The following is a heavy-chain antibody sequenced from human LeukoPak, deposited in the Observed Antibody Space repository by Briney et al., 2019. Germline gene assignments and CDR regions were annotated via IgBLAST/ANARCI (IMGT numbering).Heavy chain of an antibody. D-gene: IGHD2-21*02. CDR3: AKDYCGGDCYSGWYFDL. CDR2: ISYNSDTI. J-gene: IGHJ2*01. V-gene: IGHV3-9*01. CDR1: GFTFDDYA. Sequence: PGRSLRLSCPASGFTFDDYAMHWVRQAPGKGLEWVSGISYNSDTIAYSDSVKGRFTISRDNAKNSLYLQMNSLRAEDTALYYCAKDYCGGDCYSGWYFDLWGRGTLVTVSS.